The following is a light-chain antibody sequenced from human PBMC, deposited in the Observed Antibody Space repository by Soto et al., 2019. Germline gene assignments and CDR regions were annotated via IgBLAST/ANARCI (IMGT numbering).Light chain of an antibody. Sequence: QSALTQPASVSGSPGQSITISCTGTSSDVGAHNYVSWYQHHPGKVPKLLIYEVTNRPSGVSDRFSGSKSGNTASLTISGLQAEDEADYYCSSKRDSSTLFVFGTGTKLTVL. J-gene: IGLJ1*01. CDR2: EVT. CDR3: SSKRDSSTLFV. V-gene: IGLV2-14*01. CDR1: SSDVGAHNY.